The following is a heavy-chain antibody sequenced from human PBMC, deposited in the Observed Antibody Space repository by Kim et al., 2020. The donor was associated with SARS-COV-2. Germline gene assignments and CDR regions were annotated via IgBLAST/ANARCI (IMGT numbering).Heavy chain of an antibody. Sequence: SVKVSCKASGGTFSSYAISWVRQAPGQGLEWMGRIIPILGIANYAQKFQGRVTITADKSTSTAYMELSSLRSEDTAVYYCAREKEQLVLLGYFDYWGQGTLVTVSS. V-gene: IGHV1-69*04. D-gene: IGHD6-6*01. CDR1: GGTFSSYA. CDR3: AREKEQLVLLGYFDY. CDR2: IIPILGIA. J-gene: IGHJ4*02.